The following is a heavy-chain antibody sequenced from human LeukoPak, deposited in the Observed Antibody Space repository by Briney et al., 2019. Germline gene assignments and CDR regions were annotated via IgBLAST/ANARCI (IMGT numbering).Heavy chain of an antibody. CDR3: AKDLARQDCSRGSCYPFNY. Sequence: PGGSLRLSCAASGFTISSYAMTWVRQAPGKGLEWVSEISGNGDNTDYADPVKGRFTISRDNSKNTLYLQMNSLRAEDTAVYYCAKDLARQDCSRGSCYPFNYWGQGTLVTVSS. V-gene: IGHV3-23*01. D-gene: IGHD2-15*01. CDR2: ISGNGDNT. J-gene: IGHJ4*02. CDR1: GFTISSYA.